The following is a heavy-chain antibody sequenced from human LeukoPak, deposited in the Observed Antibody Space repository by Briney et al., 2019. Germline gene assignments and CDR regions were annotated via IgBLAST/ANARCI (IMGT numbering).Heavy chain of an antibody. Sequence: GGSLRLSCAASGFTFDDYAMHWVRQAPGKGLEWVSLISGDGGSTYYADSVKGRFTISRDNSKNSLYLQMNSLRTEDTALYYCAKVRGSSGHRAFDIWGQGTMVTVSS. CDR1: GFTFDDYA. J-gene: IGHJ3*02. D-gene: IGHD3-22*01. V-gene: IGHV3-43*02. CDR2: ISGDGGST. CDR3: AKVRGSSGHRAFDI.